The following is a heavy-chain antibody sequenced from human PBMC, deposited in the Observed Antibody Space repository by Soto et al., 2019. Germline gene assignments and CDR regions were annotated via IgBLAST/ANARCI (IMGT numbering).Heavy chain of an antibody. J-gene: IGHJ3*02. D-gene: IGHD4-17*01. Sequence: GGSLRLSCAASGFTFSSYARSWVRQAPGKGLEWVSAISGSGGSTYYADSVKGRFTISRDNSKNTLYLQMNSLRAEDTAVYYCAKVHAGNYGDYELDAFDIWGQGTMVTVSS. CDR3: AKVHAGNYGDYELDAFDI. CDR2: ISGSGGST. CDR1: GFTFSSYA. V-gene: IGHV3-23*01.